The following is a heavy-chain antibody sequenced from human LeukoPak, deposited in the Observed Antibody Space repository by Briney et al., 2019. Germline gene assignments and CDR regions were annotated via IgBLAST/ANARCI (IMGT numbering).Heavy chain of an antibody. CDR3: ARGADAGGYNWFDP. J-gene: IGHJ5*02. D-gene: IGHD1-26*01. Sequence: PGGPLRLSCAASSGFTFSDYYMTWIRQAPGKVLEWISYISSSGSSIYYADSVKGRFTISRDNAKNSLYLQMNSLRAEDTAVYYCARGADAGGYNWFDPWGQGTLVTVSS. V-gene: IGHV3-11*01. CDR1: SGFTFSDYY. CDR2: ISSSGSSI.